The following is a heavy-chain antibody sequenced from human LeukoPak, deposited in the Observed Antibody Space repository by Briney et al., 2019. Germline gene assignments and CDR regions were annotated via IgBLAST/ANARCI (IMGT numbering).Heavy chain of an antibody. CDR2: ISAYNGNT. CDR3: ARDSPYGGNSFPSGP. Sequence: ASVKVSCKASGYTFTSYGISWVRQAPGQGLEWMGWISAYNGNTNYAQKLQGRVTTTTDTSTSTAYMELRSLRSDDTAVYYCARDSPYGGNSFPSGPWGQGTLVTVSS. J-gene: IGHJ5*02. D-gene: IGHD4-23*01. V-gene: IGHV1-18*01. CDR1: GYTFTSYG.